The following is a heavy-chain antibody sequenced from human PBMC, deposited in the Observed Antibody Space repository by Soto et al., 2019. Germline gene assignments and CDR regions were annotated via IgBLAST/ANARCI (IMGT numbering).Heavy chain of an antibody. V-gene: IGHV1-2*02. J-gene: IGHJ4*02. CDR1: GYTFTGHY. CDR3: GRGRSGQIVVFY. CDR2: IGPESGAT. D-gene: IGHD5-12*01. Sequence: ASVKVSCKASGYTFTGHYIHWVRQAPEQGPEWMGEIGPESGATRYAQKFQGRVTMTRDMSITTVYMELNNLSPDDTAVYYCGRGRSGQIVVFYWGQGTTFTFYS.